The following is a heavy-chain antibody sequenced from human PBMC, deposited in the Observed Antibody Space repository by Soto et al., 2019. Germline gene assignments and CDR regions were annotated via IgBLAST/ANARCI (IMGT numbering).Heavy chain of an antibody. CDR1: GFTFGDYA. V-gene: IGHV3-49*03. J-gene: IGHJ6*02. D-gene: IGHD6-6*01. CDR2: IRSKAYGGTT. CDR3: TRDIAARGHYYYGMDV. Sequence: LRLSCTASGFTFGDYAMSWFRQAPGKGLEWVGFIRSKAYGGTTEYAASVKGRFTISRDDSKSIAYLQMNSLKTEDTAVYYCTRDIAARGHYYYGMDVWGQGTTVTVSS.